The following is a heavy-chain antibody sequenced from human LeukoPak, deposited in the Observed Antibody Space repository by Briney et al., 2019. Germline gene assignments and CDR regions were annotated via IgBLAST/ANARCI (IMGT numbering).Heavy chain of an antibody. J-gene: IGHJ4*02. CDR2: FSGSGDST. Sequence: GGSLRLSCVASGFTFSSYAMSWVRQAPGKGLEWVSAFSGSGDSTYYADSVKARFTISRDNSKNMLYLQMNSLRAEDTAVYYCAKAGSLATPTPYYFDHWGQGTLVTVSS. CDR3: AKAGSLATPTPYYFDH. V-gene: IGHV3-23*01. D-gene: IGHD5-24*01. CDR1: GFTFSSYA.